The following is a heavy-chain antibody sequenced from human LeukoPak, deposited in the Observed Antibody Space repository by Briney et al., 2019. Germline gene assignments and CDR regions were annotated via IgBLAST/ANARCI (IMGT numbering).Heavy chain of an antibody. V-gene: IGHV1-69*05. J-gene: IGHJ2*01. CDR2: IIPIFGTA. D-gene: IGHD6-6*01. CDR3: ARDRPYSSSSWWYFDL. CDR1: GGTFSSYA. Sequence: SVKVSCKASGGTFSSYAISWVRQAPGQGLECMGGIIPIFGTANYAQKFQGRVTIPTDESTSTAYMELSSLRSEDTAVYYCARDRPYSSSSWWYFDLWGRGTLVTVSS.